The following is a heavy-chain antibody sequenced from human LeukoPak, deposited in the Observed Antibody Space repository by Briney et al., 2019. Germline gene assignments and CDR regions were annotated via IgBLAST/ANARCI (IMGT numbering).Heavy chain of an antibody. J-gene: IGHJ4*02. Sequence: GGSLRLSCAASGFTFSSYWMSWVRQAPGKGLEWVANIKQDGSEKYYVDSVKGRFTISRDNAKNSLYLQMNSLGAEDTAVYYCARAITNYGYIFDYWGQGTLVTVSS. CDR1: GFTFSSYW. D-gene: IGHD5-18*01. CDR2: IKQDGSEK. V-gene: IGHV3-7*01. CDR3: ARAITNYGYIFDY.